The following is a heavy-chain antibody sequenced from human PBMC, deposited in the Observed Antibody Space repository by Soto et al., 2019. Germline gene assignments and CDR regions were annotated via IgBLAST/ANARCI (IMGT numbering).Heavy chain of an antibody. Sequence: ASVKVSCKASGYTFTGYYMHWVRQAPGQGLEWMGWISAYNGNTNYAQKLQGRVTMTTDTSTSTAYMELRSLRSDDTAVYYCARDAEGYSSSSDYWGQGTLVTVSS. J-gene: IGHJ4*02. CDR1: GYTFTGYY. V-gene: IGHV1-18*04. CDR2: ISAYNGNT. CDR3: ARDAEGYSSSSDY. D-gene: IGHD6-6*01.